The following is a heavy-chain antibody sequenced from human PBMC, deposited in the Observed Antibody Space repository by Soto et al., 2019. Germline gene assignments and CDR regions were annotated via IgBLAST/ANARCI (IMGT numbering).Heavy chain of an antibody. J-gene: IGHJ6*02. CDR2: IYYSGDT. CDR3: ANSGAFLCGCNTDHLDTLVV. Sequence: SETLSLTCTGSGGSIISGDYYWSWIRQNPGKGLEWIGYIYYSGDTNYSPSLKSRVIISVDTSKNQFSLKLSSVTAADTAVYYCANSGAFLCGCNTDHLDTLVVRAQGTSDHGSS. V-gene: IGHV4-30-4*01. D-gene: IGHD2-15*01. CDR1: GGSIISGDYY.